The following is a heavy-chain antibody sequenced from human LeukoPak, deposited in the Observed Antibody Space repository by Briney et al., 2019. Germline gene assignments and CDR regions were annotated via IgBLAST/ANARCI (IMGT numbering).Heavy chain of an antibody. CDR2: ISPNSGGT. Sequence: ASVKVSCKASGYTFTGYYMHWVRQAPGQGLEWMGWISPNSGGTNYAQKFQGRVTMTRDTSISTAYMELSRLRSDDTAVYYCARSRYTLAVGATTWGYWGQGTLVTVSS. CDR3: ARSRYTLAVGATTWGY. CDR1: GYTFTGYY. J-gene: IGHJ4*02. D-gene: IGHD1-26*01. V-gene: IGHV1-2*02.